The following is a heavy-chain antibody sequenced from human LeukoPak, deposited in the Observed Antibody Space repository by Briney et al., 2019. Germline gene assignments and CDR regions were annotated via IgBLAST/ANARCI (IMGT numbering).Heavy chain of an antibody. CDR3: AKDARGSYNY. D-gene: IGHD3-16*01. Sequence: ETLSLTCAVYGGFFSGYYWSWIRQPPGKGLEWVSAISGSGGSTYYADSVKGRFTISRDNSKNTLYLQMNSLRAEDTAVYYCAKDARGSYNYWGQGTLVTVSS. CDR2: ISGSGGST. J-gene: IGHJ4*02. CDR1: GGFFSGYY. V-gene: IGHV3-23*01.